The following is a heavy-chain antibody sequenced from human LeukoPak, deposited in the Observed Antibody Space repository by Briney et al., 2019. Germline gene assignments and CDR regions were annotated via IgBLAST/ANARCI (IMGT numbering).Heavy chain of an antibody. D-gene: IGHD2-15*01. CDR2: ISYDGSNK. V-gene: IGHV3-30*18. Sequence: GRSLRLSCAASGFTFSSYGVHWVRQAPGKGLEWVAVISYDGSNKYYADSVKGRFTISRDNSKNTLYLQMNSLRAEDTAVYYCAKPLRYCSGGSCSLIDYWGQGTLVTVSS. J-gene: IGHJ4*02. CDR1: GFTFSSYG. CDR3: AKPLRYCSGGSCSLIDY.